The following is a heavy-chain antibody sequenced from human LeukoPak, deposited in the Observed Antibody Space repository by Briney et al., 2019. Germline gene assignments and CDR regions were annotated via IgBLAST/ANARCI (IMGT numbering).Heavy chain of an antibody. D-gene: IGHD3-10*01. Sequence: PSETLSLTCAVYGGSFSGYYWSWIRRPPGKGLEWIGEINHSGSTNYNPSLKSRVTISVDTSKNQFSLKLSSVTAADTAVYYCARGGTDKLLWFGELLSRAIDYWGQGTLVTVSS. CDR2: INHSGST. CDR3: ARGGTDKLLWFGELLSRAIDY. CDR1: GGSFSGYY. V-gene: IGHV4-34*01. J-gene: IGHJ4*02.